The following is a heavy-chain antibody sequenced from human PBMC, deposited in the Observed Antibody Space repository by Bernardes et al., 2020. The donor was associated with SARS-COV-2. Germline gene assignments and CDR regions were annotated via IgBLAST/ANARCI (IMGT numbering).Heavy chain of an antibody. D-gene: IGHD2-2*01. J-gene: IGHJ4*02. CDR3: AGRKTTSWSHDY. CDR2: INAGNGNT. V-gene: IGHV1-3*01. CDR1: GYTFTSYA. Sequence: ASVKVSCKAFGYTFTSYAMHWVRQAPGQRLEWMGWINAGNGNTKYSQSFQGRVTITRDTSAGTAFMELSSLRAEDTAVYYCAGRKTTSWSHDYWGQGTLVTVSS.